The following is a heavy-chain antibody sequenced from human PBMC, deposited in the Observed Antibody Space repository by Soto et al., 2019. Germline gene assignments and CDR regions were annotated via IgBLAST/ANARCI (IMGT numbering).Heavy chain of an antibody. Sequence: EVQLLESGGGLVQPGGSLRLSCAASGFTFSSNAMRWVRQAPGKGLEWVSGIGSGGDTYYADSVKGRFTISRDNSKNTVYLQMNSLRPEDTAIYYCAKRGGKFSFEYWGQGTLVTVSS. CDR3: AKRGGKFSFEY. CDR2: IGSGGDT. CDR1: GFTFSSNA. D-gene: IGHD3-16*01. V-gene: IGHV3-23*01. J-gene: IGHJ4*02.